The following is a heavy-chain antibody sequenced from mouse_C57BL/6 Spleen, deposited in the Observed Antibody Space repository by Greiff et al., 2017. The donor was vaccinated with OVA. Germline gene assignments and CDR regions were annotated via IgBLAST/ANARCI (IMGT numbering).Heavy chain of an antibody. V-gene: IGHV5-9*01. CDR1: GFTFSSYT. CDR3: ARQRDYYGSSYVDY. CDR2: ISGGGGNT. J-gene: IGHJ2*01. D-gene: IGHD1-1*01. Sequence: EVKLVESGGGLVKPGGSLKLSCAASGFTFSSYTMSWVRQTPEKRLEWVATISGGGGNTYYPDSVKGRFTISRDNAKNTLYLQLSSLRSEDTALYYCARQRDYYGSSYVDYWGQGTTLTVSS.